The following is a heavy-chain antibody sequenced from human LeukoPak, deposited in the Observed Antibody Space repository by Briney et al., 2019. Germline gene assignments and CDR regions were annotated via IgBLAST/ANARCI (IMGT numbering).Heavy chain of an antibody. Sequence: GASAKVSCMASGFTFSSYYMHWVRQAPGQGLEWMGLINPSGGDTSYAQKFQGRVTMTRDTSTSTVYMELRSLRSEDTAMYYCARDAAAAGTGLGWFDPWGQGTLVTVSS. D-gene: IGHD6-13*01. CDR3: ARDAAAAGTGLGWFDP. V-gene: IGHV1-46*01. J-gene: IGHJ5*02. CDR2: INPSGGDT. CDR1: GFTFSSYY.